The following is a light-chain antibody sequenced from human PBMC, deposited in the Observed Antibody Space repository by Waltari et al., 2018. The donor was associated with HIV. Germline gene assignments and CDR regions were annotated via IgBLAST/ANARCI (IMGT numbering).Light chain of an antibody. CDR1: TSNIANNY. J-gene: IGLJ2*01. CDR3: GTWDNSLSGVV. Sequence: QSVLTQPPSVSAAPGQKVTMSCSGGTSNIANNYVSWYQQLPGTAPKVLSYENNKRPSGIPDRFSGSKSGTSATLGITGLQTGDEADYYCGTWDNSLSGVVFGGGTKLTVL. CDR2: ENN. V-gene: IGLV1-51*02.